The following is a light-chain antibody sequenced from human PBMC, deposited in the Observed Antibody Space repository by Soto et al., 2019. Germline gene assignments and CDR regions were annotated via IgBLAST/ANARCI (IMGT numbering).Light chain of an antibody. CDR2: GAS. CDR3: QQFGSSPRT. V-gene: IGKV3-20*01. J-gene: IGKJ1*01. CDR1: QSVSSTY. Sequence: EIAMTQSPGPLSLSPGERATPSCKSSQSVSSTYLAWYQQKPGQAPRLLIYGASSRATGIPDRFSGSGSGTDFTLTISRLEPEDVAVYYCQQFGSSPRTFGQGTKVDIK.